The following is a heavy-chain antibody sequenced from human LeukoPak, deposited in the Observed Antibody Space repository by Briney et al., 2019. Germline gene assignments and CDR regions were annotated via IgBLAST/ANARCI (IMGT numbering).Heavy chain of an antibody. CDR2: IYYSGST. CDR3: ASPPNYYGSGRPGEDY. D-gene: IGHD3-10*01. V-gene: IGHV4-39*01. J-gene: IGHJ4*02. CDR1: GGSISSSSYY. Sequence: SETLSLTCTVSGGSISSSSYYWGRIRQPPGKGLEWIGSIYYSGSTYYNPSLKSRVTISVDTSKNQFSLKLSSVTAADTAVYYCASPPNYYGSGRPGEDYWGQGTLVTVSS.